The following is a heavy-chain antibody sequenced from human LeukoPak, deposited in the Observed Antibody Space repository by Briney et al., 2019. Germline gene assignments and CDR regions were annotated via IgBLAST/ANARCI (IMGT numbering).Heavy chain of an antibody. D-gene: IGHD2-2*01. CDR1: GFTFSSYE. CDR3: ARGYVLWKYQLLTSSATGAREPWSPSPQNYGMDV. V-gene: IGHV3-48*03. Sequence: GGSLRLSCAASGFTFSSYEMNWVRQAPGKGLEWVSYISSSGSTIYYADSVKGRFTISRDNAKNSLYLQMNSLRAEDTAVYSCARGYVLWKYQLLTSSATGAREPWSPSPQNYGMDVWGQGTTVTVSS. J-gene: IGHJ6*02. CDR2: ISSSGSTI.